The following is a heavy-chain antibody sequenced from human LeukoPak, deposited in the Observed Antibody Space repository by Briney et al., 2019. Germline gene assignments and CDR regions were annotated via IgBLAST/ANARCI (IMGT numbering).Heavy chain of an antibody. CDR3: ACNAVRYSAYDREEDPSDI. CDR1: GGSFTGNY. J-gene: IGHJ3*02. D-gene: IGHD5-12*01. V-gene: IGHV4-34*01. CDR2: INHSGST. Sequence: SETLSLTCAVYGGSFTGNYWRWIRQPPGKGLEWIGEINHSGSTKYNPSLKSRVTMPVDASTNQFFLRLASVTAADTAVYYCACNAVRYSAYDREEDPSDIWGQGTMVTVSS.